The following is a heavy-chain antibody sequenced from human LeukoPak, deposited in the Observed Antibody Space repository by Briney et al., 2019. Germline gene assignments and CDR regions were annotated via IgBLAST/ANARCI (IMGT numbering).Heavy chain of an antibody. V-gene: IGHV4-39*02. CDR3: ARDGSPAPNLYSSSWYRGPPSYRWFDP. D-gene: IGHD6-13*01. J-gene: IGHJ5*02. CDR2: IYYSGST. Sequence: PSETLSLTCTVSGGSISSSSYYWGWIRQPPGKGLEWIGSIYYSGSTYYNPSLKSRVTISVDTSKNQFSLKLSSVTAADTAVYYCARDGSPAPNLYSSSWYRGPPSYRWFDPWGQGTLVTVSS. CDR1: GGSISSSSYY.